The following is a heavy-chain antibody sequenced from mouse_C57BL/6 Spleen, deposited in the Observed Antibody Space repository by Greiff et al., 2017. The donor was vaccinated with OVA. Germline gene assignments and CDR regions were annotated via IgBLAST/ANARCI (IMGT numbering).Heavy chain of an antibody. CDR1: GYTFTDYN. J-gene: IGHJ1*03. V-gene: IGHV1-18*01. CDR3: ARLGFTTVSYWYFDV. CDR2: INPNNGGT. D-gene: IGHD1-1*01. Sequence: VQLQQSGPELVKPGASVKIPCKASGYTFTDYNMDWVKQSHGKSLEWIGDINPNNGGTIYNQKFKGKATLTVDKSSSTAYMELRSLTSEDTAVYYCARLGFTTVSYWYFDVWGTGTTVTVSS.